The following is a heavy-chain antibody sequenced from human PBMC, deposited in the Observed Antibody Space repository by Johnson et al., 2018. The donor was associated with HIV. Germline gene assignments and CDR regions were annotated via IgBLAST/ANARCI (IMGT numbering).Heavy chain of an antibody. D-gene: IGHD2-21*02. CDR3: ARGCGGDCAHQEAFDI. J-gene: IGHJ3*02. V-gene: IGHV3-53*01. Sequence: VQLVESGGGLIQPGGSLRLSCAASGFTVSRNYMNWVRQAPGKGLEWVSLIYSGGNTYYAESVRGRLTISRDNSKNTLYLQMNNLRAEDTAVYFRARGCGGDCAHQEAFDIWGQGTMVTFSS. CDR2: IYSGGNT. CDR1: GFTVSRNY.